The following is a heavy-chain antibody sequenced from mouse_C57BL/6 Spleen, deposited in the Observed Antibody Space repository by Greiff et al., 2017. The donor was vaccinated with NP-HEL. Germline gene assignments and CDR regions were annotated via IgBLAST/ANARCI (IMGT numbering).Heavy chain of an antibody. Sequence: QVQLKQPGAELVMPGASVKLSCKASGYTFTSYWMHWVKQRPGQGLEWIGEIDPSDSYTNYNQKFKGKSTLTVDKSSSTAYMQLSSLTSEDSAVYYCARISLSSYVRVDYFDYWGQGTTLTVSS. CDR3: ARISLSSYVRVDYFDY. V-gene: IGHV1-69*01. J-gene: IGHJ2*01. CDR1: GYTFTSYW. D-gene: IGHD1-1*01. CDR2: IDPSDSYT.